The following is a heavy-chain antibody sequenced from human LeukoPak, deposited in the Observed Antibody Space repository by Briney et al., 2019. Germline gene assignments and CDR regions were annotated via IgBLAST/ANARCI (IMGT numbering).Heavy chain of an antibody. J-gene: IGHJ4*02. CDR1: GGSITNSTW. V-gene: IGHV4-4*02. CDR3: ASLAAAGTISFDY. Sequence: SGTLSLTCAVSGGSITNSTWWSWFRQPPGKGLEWIGEIYHSGYTNYNSSLKSRVTISVDTSKNQFSLKLSSVTAADTAVYYCASLAAAGTISFDYWGQGTLVTVSS. CDR2: IYHSGYT. D-gene: IGHD6-13*01.